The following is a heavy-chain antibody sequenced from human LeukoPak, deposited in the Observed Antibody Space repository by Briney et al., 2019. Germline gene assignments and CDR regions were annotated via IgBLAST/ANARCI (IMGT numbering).Heavy chain of an antibody. CDR1: GYTFTGYY. CDR3: ARASLPYSSSSWFDP. Sequence: GASVKVSCKASGYTFTGYYMHWVRQAPGQGLEWMGWINANSGGTNYAQKFQGRVTMTRDTSISTAYMELSRLRSDDTAVYYCARASLPYSSSSWFDPWGQGTLVTVSS. J-gene: IGHJ5*02. V-gene: IGHV1-2*02. CDR2: INANSGGT. D-gene: IGHD6-6*01.